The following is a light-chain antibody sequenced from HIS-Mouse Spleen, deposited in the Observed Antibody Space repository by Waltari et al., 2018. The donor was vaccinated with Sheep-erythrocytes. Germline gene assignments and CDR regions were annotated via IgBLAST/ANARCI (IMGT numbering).Light chain of an antibody. Sequence: DIQMTQSPSSLSASVGDRVTITCRASQSISSYLNWYQHKPGKAPKLLIYAASSLQSGVPSRFSGSGSGTDFTLTISSLQPEEFATYYCQQSYSTPWTFGQGTKVEIK. J-gene: IGKJ1*01. CDR2: AAS. CDR3: QQSYSTPWT. V-gene: IGKV1-39*01. CDR1: QSISSY.